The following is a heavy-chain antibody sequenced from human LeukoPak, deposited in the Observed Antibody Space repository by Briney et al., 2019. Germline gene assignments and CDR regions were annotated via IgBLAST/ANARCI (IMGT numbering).Heavy chain of an antibody. V-gene: IGHV3-20*04. CDR1: GFTFDDYG. J-gene: IGHJ6*03. CDR3: ARAYLGTTVTDYYYYMDV. Sequence: GGSLRLSCAASGFTFDDYGMSWVRQAPGKGLEWVSGINWNGGSTGYADSVKGRFTISRDNAKNSLYLQMNSLRAEDTALYYCARAYLGTTVTDYYYYMDVWGKGTTVTVSS. D-gene: IGHD4-11*01. CDR2: INWNGGST.